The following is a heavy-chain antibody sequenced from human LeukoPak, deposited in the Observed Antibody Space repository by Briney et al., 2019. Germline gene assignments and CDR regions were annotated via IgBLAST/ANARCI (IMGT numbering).Heavy chain of an antibody. D-gene: IGHD4-23*01. CDR2: ISGSGST. Sequence: SETLSLTCSVSGDSISYFYWSWIRQAAGKGLEWIGRISGSGSTDYNASLKSRVTMSVDTSKNQLSLKVISVTAADTAVYYCARGVTVAGGNDFDYWGQGTLVTVSS. V-gene: IGHV4-4*07. J-gene: IGHJ4*02. CDR1: GDSISYFY. CDR3: ARGVTVAGGNDFDY.